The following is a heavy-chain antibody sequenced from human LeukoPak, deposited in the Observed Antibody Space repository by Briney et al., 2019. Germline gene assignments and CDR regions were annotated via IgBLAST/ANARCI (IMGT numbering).Heavy chain of an antibody. CDR2: ISAYNGNT. V-gene: IGHV1-18*01. CDR3: ARGRGVAVAGLGAFDI. CDR1: GYTFTSYG. J-gene: IGHJ3*02. Sequence: ASVKVSCKASGYTFTSYGISWVRQAPGQGLEWMGWISAYNGNTNYAQKLQGRVTMTTDTSTSTAYMELRSLRSDDTAVYYCARGRGVAVAGLGAFDIWGQGTMVTVSS. D-gene: IGHD6-19*01.